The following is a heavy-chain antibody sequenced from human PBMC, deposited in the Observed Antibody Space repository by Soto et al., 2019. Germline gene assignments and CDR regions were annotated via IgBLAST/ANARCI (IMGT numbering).Heavy chain of an antibody. CDR3: AQYNGQWLVSE. J-gene: IGHJ1*01. V-gene: IGHV1-18*03. CDR2: VSTYNGNT. Sequence: QVQLVQSGAEVKKPGASVKVSCKASGYIFTSYGISWVRQAPGQGLEWVGRVSTYNGNTKYAQKLEGRVTMTRGTSACIDYVELRSLRSGVLAVYYCAQYNGQWLVSEWGQGILVIVSS. CDR1: GYIFTSYG. D-gene: IGHD6-19*01.